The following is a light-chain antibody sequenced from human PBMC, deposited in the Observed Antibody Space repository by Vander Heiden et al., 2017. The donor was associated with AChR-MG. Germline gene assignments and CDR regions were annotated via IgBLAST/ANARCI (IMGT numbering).Light chain of an antibody. CDR1: QGISSY. J-gene: IGKJ2*01. Sequence: AIRMTQSPSSFSASTGDRVTITCRASQGISSYLAWYQQKPGKAPKLLIYAASTFQSGVPSRFSGSGSGTDFTLTISCLQSEDFATYYCQEDDSYPHTFGQGTKQEIK. V-gene: IGKV1-8*01. CDR2: AAS. CDR3: QEDDSYPHT.